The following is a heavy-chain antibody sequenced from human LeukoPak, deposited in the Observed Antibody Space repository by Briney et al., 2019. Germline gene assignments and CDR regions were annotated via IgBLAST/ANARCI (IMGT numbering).Heavy chain of an antibody. CDR3: ARYCSSTSCYASADP. Sequence: SQTLSLTCTVSGGAISSGNYYWSWIRQPAGKGLEWIGRIYTSGSTNYNPSLKSRVTISLDTSKNQFSLKLSSVTAADTAVYYCARYCSSTSCYASADPWGQETLVTVSS. CDR1: GGAISSGNYY. J-gene: IGHJ5*02. V-gene: IGHV4-61*02. D-gene: IGHD2-2*01. CDR2: IYTSGST.